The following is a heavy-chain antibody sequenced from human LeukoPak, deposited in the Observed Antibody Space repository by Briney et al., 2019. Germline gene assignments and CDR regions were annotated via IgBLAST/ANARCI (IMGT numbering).Heavy chain of an antibody. Sequence: GASVKVSCRASGYTFTNYGFTWVRQAPGQGLEWMGWISAYNGNTNYAQKLQGRVTMTTDTSTSTAYMELRSLRSDDTAVYYCARSPYDYVWGSFDYWGQGTLVTVSS. CDR1: GYTFTNYG. J-gene: IGHJ4*02. CDR2: ISAYNGNT. V-gene: IGHV1-18*01. CDR3: ARSPYDYVWGSFDY. D-gene: IGHD3-16*01.